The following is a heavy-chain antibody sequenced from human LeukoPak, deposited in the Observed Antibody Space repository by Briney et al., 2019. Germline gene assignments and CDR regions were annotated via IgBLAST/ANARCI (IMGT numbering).Heavy chain of an antibody. Sequence: PSETLSLTCAVYGGSFSGYYWSWIRQPPGKGLEWIEEINHSGSTSYNPSLKSRVTISVDTSKNQFSLKLSSVSAADTAVYYRERGAATCRKPYGMDVWGQGTTVTVSS. J-gene: IGHJ6*02. CDR2: INHSGST. CDR1: GGSFSGYY. V-gene: IGHV4-34*01. CDR3: ERGAATCRKPYGMDV. D-gene: IGHD6-25*01.